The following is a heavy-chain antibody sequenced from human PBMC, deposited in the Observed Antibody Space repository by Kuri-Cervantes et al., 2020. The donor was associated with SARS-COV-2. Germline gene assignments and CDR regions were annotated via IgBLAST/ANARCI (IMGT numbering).Heavy chain of an antibody. CDR1: GGSISNSNW. J-gene: IGHJ4*02. D-gene: IGHD3-22*01. CDR3: ASTTKSYYDSTQVAY. V-gene: IGHV4-4*02. CDR2: IYHSGST. Sequence: GSLRLSCAVSGGSISNSNWWSWVRQPPGKGLEWIGEIYHSGSTNYNPSLKSRVTISVDKSKSQFSLKLSSVTAADTAVYYCASTTKSYYDSTQVAYWGQGTLVTVSS.